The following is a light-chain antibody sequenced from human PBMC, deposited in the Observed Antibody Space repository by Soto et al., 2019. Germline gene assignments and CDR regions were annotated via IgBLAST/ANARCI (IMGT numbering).Light chain of an antibody. Sequence: EILMTQSPGTLSVSPGERATLSCRASQSVSAYLAWYQQKPGQAPRLLIYGANNRATGISDRFSGSGSGTDFTLTISRLESDDFAVYYCQQHGSSPLTFGGGTKVDI. CDR1: QSVSAY. V-gene: IGKV3-20*01. CDR2: GAN. J-gene: IGKJ4*01. CDR3: QQHGSSPLT.